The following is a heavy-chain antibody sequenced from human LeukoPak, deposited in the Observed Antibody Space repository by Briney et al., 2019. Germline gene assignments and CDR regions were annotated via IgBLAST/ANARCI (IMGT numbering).Heavy chain of an antibody. CDR2: ISYDGSNE. J-gene: IGHJ4*02. CDR3: AKDQDIVGATSSFDY. V-gene: IGHV3-30*18. Sequence: GGSLRLSCAASGFTFNTYGMHWVGQAPGEGLEWVAVISYDGSNEYYADSVKGRFTISRDNSKNTLYLQMNSLRPEDTAVYYCAKDQDIVGATSSFDYWGQGTLVTVSS. CDR1: GFTFNTYG. D-gene: IGHD1-26*01.